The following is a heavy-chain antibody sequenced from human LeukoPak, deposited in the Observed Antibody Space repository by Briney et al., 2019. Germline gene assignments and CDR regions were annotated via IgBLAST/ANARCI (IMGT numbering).Heavy chain of an antibody. J-gene: IGHJ4*02. CDR2: ISSSSSTI. D-gene: IGHD3-3*01. V-gene: IGHV3-48*01. CDR1: GFTFSSYS. Sequence: PGGSLRLSCAASGFTFSSYSMNWVRQAPGKGLEWVSYISSSSSTIYYADSVKGRFTISRDNAKNSLYLQMNSLRAEDTAVYYCARDLRFLEWSNLDDYWGQGTLVTASS. CDR3: ARDLRFLEWSNLDDY.